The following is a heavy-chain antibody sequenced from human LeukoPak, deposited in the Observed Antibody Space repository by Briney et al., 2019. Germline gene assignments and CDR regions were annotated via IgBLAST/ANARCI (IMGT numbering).Heavy chain of an antibody. D-gene: IGHD2-2*01. Sequence: SETLSLTCTVSGGSISSSSYYWGWIRQPPGKGLEWIGSIYYSGSTYYNPSLKSRVTISVDTSKNQFSLKLSSVTAADTAVYYCARQGYCSSTSCYFNPFYYYGMDVWGQGTTVTVSS. V-gene: IGHV4-39*01. CDR2: IYYSGST. CDR1: GGSISSSSYY. CDR3: ARQGYCSSTSCYFNPFYYYGMDV. J-gene: IGHJ6*02.